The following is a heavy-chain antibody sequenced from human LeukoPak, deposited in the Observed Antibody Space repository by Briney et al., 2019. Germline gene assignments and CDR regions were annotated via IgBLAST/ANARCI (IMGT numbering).Heavy chain of an antibody. V-gene: IGHV3-33*05. CDR2: ISYDGSNK. CDR3: AKKSPQETPVGPYWYLAL. CDR1: GFTFSSYG. Sequence: PGRSLRLSCAASGFTFSSYGMHWVRQAPGKGLEWVAVISYDGSNKYYADSVKGRFTISRDNSKNTLYLQMNSLRAEDTAVYYCAKKSPQETPVGPYWYLALWGRGTLVTVSS. D-gene: IGHD1-26*01. J-gene: IGHJ2*01.